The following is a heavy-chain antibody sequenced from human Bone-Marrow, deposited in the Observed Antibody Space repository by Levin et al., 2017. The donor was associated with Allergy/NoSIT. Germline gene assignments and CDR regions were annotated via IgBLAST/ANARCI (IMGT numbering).Heavy chain of an antibody. D-gene: IGHD3-10*01. CDR1: GVSISSSNW. CDR2: IFHRGTT. Sequence: SSETLSLTCAVSGVSISSSNWWSWVRQVPGKGLEWIGDIFHRGTTNYNPSLKSRVTISVDKSKNQVSLNLSSVTAADTAVYYCARGSGTYSTNWFDPWGQGSLVIVSS. J-gene: IGHJ5*02. V-gene: IGHV4-4*02. CDR3: ARGSGTYSTNWFDP.